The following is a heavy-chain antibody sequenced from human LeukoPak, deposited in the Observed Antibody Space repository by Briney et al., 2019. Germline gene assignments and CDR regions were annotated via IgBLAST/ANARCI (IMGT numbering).Heavy chain of an antibody. CDR3: ARERGFRFGELLYY. CDR2: ISHDGNNT. J-gene: IGHJ4*02. D-gene: IGHD3-10*01. Sequence: GGSLRLSCAASGFTFSNYGMHWVRQAPGKGLEWAGAISHDGNNTYYAVCVKGRFTTARDNSKNTLYIQMNSLRAEDTAVYYCARERGFRFGELLYYWGQGTLVTVSS. V-gene: IGHV3-30*03. CDR1: GFTFSNYG.